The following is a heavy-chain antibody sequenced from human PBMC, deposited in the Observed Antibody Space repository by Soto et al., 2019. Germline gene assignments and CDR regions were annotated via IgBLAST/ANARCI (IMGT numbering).Heavy chain of an antibody. J-gene: IGHJ4*02. CDR1: GDSVSNNGAT. CDR3: ARDPPDFNSGFDS. Sequence: SQTLSLTCAICGDSVSNNGATWNWIRQSPSRGLEWLGRAYYRSRWQYDYATSVRSRITINPDTSKNQFSLQLSSVTPEDTAVYYCARDPPDFNSGFDSWGQGXLVTVYS. V-gene: IGHV6-1*01. CDR2: AYYRSRWQY. D-gene: IGHD1-26*01.